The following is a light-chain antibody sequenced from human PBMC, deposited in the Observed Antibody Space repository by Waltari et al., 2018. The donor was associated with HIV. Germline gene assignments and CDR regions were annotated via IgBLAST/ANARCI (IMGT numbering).Light chain of an antibody. CDR2: DVF. Sequence: QSALTQPASVSGSPGQSITISCTGTSSDIGAYEYVSWYRHHPDKAPQLLIYDVFYRPSGVSHRFSGSKSCNTASLTISGLQAEDEAVYSCSSYTTTNTIIFGGGTKLTVL. CDR3: SSYTTTNTII. CDR1: SSDIGAYEY. J-gene: IGLJ2*01. V-gene: IGLV2-14*03.